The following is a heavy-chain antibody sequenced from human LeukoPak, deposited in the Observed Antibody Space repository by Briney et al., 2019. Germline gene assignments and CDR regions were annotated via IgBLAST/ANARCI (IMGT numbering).Heavy chain of an antibody. CDR1: GGSVNNYY. CDR2: IYYSGNT. D-gene: IGHD3-10*01. J-gene: IGHJ3*02. Sequence: SETLSLTCTVSGGSVNNYYWSWIRQPPGKGLEWIGYIYYSGNTNYNLSLKSRVTISIQTSMNQFSLKLSSVSAADTAVYLCARDRESGALDIWGQGTMVTVSS. V-gene: IGHV4-59*02. CDR3: ARDRESGALDI.